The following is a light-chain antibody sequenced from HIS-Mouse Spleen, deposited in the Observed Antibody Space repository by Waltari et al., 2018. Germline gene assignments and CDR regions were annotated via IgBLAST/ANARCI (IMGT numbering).Light chain of an antibody. CDR1: SSDVGGYNY. Sequence: QSALTQPPSASGSPGQSVTISCTGTSSDVGGYNYVSWYQPPPGKAPKLMIYEVSKRPSGVPDRFSGSKSGNTASPTVSGLQAEDEADYYCSSYAGSNNLGVFGGGTKLTVL. J-gene: IGLJ2*01. V-gene: IGLV2-8*01. CDR2: EVS. CDR3: SSYAGSNNLGV.